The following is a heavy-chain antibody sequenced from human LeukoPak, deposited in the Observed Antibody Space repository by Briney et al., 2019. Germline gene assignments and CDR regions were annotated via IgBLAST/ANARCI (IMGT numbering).Heavy chain of an antibody. V-gene: IGHV1-2*02. Sequence: ASVKVSCKASGYTFTGYYKHWVRQAPGQGLEWMGWINPNSGGTNYAQKFQGRVTMTRDTSISTAYMELSRLRSDDTAVYYCARASSPYSSSWYYFDYWGQGTLVTVSS. CDR2: INPNSGGT. CDR3: ARASSPYSSSWYYFDY. J-gene: IGHJ4*02. CDR1: GYTFTGYY. D-gene: IGHD6-13*01.